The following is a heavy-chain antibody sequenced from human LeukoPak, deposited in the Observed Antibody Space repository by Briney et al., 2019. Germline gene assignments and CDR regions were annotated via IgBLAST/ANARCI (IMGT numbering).Heavy chain of an antibody. D-gene: IGHD2-15*01. J-gene: IGHJ6*04. CDR3: ARERLVAATRILV. CDR1: GGSISSSSYY. CDR2: IYYSGST. Sequence: PSETLSLTCTVSGGSISSSSYYWGWIRQPPGKGLEWIGSIYYSGSTYYNPSLKSRVTISVDTSKNQFSLKLSSVTAADTAVYYCARERLVAATRILVWGKGTTVTVSS. V-gene: IGHV4-39*07.